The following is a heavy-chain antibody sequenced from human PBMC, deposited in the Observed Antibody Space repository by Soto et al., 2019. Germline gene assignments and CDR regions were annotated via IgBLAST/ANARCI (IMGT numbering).Heavy chain of an antibody. D-gene: IGHD2-21*01. CDR1: GFSLRSSGMG. CDR3: AHSSRLLQLRDAFYI. Sequence: QITLKESGPPVVKPTQTLTLTCTFSGFSLRSSGMGVGWIRQPPGKALEWLALIYWDDDKRYSPSLKSRLNLTNDNLKHQVVLTLAHLGPVDTPTYFWAHSSRLLQLRDAFYIWGQGTMVTVSS. CDR2: IYWDDDK. V-gene: IGHV2-5*02. J-gene: IGHJ3*02.